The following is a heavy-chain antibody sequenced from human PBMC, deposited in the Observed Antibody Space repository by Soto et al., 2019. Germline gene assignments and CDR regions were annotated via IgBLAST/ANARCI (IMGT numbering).Heavy chain of an antibody. V-gene: IGHV1-3*01. CDR2: INAGNGNT. CDR3: AIDYTGRFLERLSPGMDV. Sequence: YAMDWGRRADRQKVEWMGWINAGNGNTKYSQKFQGRVTITRDTSASTAYMELSSLRSEDTAVYYCAIDYTGRFLERLSPGMDVWGQGTTVTVFS. CDR1: YA. J-gene: IGHJ6*02. D-gene: IGHD3-3*01.